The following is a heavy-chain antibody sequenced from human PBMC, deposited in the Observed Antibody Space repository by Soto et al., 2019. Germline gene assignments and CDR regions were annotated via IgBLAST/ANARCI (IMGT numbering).Heavy chain of an antibody. Sequence: QITLKESGPTLVKPTQTLTLTCTFSGFSLSTSGVGVGWIRQPPGKALEWLALIYWDDDKRYSPSLKSRLTITKDTSKNPVVLTMTNMDPGDTATYYCAHSPFTYYYGSGSYPAEYFQHWGQGTLVTVSS. CDR1: GFSLSTSGVG. D-gene: IGHD3-10*01. J-gene: IGHJ1*01. V-gene: IGHV2-5*02. CDR3: AHSPFTYYYGSGSYPAEYFQH. CDR2: IYWDDDK.